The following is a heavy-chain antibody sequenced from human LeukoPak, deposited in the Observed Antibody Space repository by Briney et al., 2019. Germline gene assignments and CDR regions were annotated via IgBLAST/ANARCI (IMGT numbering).Heavy chain of an antibody. D-gene: IGHD6-6*01. V-gene: IGHV3-48*04. Sequence: GRSMRLSCAGSGFTFSSYSMSWVRQAPGKGLECVSYISSSSDAIDYAESVKGRFTLSRDNAKNSLYLQMNSLRAEDTAVYYCTRGILSSSAFDYWGQGTLVTVSS. J-gene: IGHJ4*02. CDR3: TRGILSSSAFDY. CDR2: ISSSSDAI. CDR1: GFTFSSYS.